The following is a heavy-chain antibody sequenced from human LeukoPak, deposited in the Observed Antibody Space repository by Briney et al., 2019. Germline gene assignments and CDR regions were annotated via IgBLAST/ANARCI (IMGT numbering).Heavy chain of an antibody. CDR3: ARQPGAARLPPDY. V-gene: IGHV5-51*01. Sequence: GESLKISCKGSGYSFTSYWIGWVRQLPGKGLQWMGIIYPGDSDTRYSPSFQGQVTISADKSISTAYLQWSSLKASDTAMYYCARQPGAARLPPDYWGQGTLVTVSS. D-gene: IGHD6-6*01. CDR1: GYSFTSYW. CDR2: IYPGDSDT. J-gene: IGHJ4*02.